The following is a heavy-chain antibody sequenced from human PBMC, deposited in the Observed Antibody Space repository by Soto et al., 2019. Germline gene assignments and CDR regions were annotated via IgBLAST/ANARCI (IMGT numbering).Heavy chain of an antibody. CDR3: ARGGNGYHILTGFSSHY. D-gene: IGHD3-9*01. J-gene: IGHJ4*02. CDR2: IYYSGYT. Sequence: QVQLQESGPGLVKPSQTLSLTCTVSGGSISSGDYYWTWIRQPPGKGLEWIGYIYYSGYTYYNPSLKSRITISVDTSKNQFSLKLTSVTDSDTAVYFCARGGNGYHILTGFSSHYWGQGTLVTVSS. CDR1: GGSISSGDYY. V-gene: IGHV4-30-4*01.